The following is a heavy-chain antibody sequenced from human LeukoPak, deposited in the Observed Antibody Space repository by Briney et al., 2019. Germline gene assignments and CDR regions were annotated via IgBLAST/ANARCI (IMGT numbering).Heavy chain of an antibody. J-gene: IGHJ4*02. D-gene: IGHD6-13*01. CDR2: ISYDGSNK. CDR1: GFTFSSYA. Sequence: PGGSLRLSCAASGFTFSSYAMHWVRQAPGKGLEWVAVISYDGSNKYYADSVKGRFTISRDNSKNTLYLQMNSLRAEDTAVYYCAREVSSWPLDYWGQGTLVTVSS. CDR3: AREVSSWPLDY. V-gene: IGHV3-30*01.